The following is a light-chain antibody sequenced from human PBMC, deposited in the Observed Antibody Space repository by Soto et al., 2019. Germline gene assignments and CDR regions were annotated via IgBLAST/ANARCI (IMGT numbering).Light chain of an antibody. CDR2: DNN. Sequence: QTVVTQPPSVSAAPGQKVTISCSGSSSNIGNGFVSWYQQLPGAAPKLLIYDNNKRPSGIPDRFSGSKSGTSATLGITGLQTGDEADYYCGTWDSSLSAGVFGGGTKVTVL. J-gene: IGLJ3*02. CDR1: SSNIGNGF. V-gene: IGLV1-51*01. CDR3: GTWDSSLSAGV.